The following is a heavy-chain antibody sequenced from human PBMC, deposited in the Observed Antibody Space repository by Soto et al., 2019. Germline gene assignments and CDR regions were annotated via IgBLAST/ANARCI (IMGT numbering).Heavy chain of an antibody. CDR1: GGTFSSYT. J-gene: IGHJ5*02. CDR2: IIPILGIA. V-gene: IGHV1-69*02. CDR3: ARGGILGYCSSTSCFPPDWFDP. Sequence: QVQLVQSGAEVKKPGSSVKVSCKASGGTFSSYTISWVRQAPGRGLEWMVRIIPILGIANYAQKFQGRVTINADKSTSKAYMELSSLRSEDTAVYYCARGGILGYCSSTSCFPPDWFDPWGQGTLVTVSS. D-gene: IGHD2-2*01.